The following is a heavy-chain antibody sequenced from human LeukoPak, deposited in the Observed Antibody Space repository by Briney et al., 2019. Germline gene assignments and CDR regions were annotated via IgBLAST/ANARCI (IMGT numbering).Heavy chain of an antibody. J-gene: IGHJ1*01. CDR3: ARGGAARLHFQN. V-gene: IGHV4-59*01. D-gene: IGHD6-6*01. CDR2: IYHSGST. Sequence: SETLSLTCTVSGGSISTYYWNWIRQPPGKGLEWIGYIYHSGSTNYNPSLQSRVTITVDTSKNQFSLNLNSVTAADTAVYYCARGGAARLHFQNWGQGTLVTVSS. CDR1: GGSISTYY.